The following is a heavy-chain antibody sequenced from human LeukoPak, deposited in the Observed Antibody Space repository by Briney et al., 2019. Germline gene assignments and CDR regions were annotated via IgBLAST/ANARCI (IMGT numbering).Heavy chain of an antibody. CDR3: ARLSPFRAAGQTFDY. Sequence: ASVKVSCKASGYTFTGYYMHWVRQAPGQGLEWMGWINPNSGGTNYAQKFQGRVTMTRDTSISTAYMELSRLRSDDTAVYYCARLSPFRAAGQTFDYWGQRTLVTVSS. CDR2: INPNSGGT. V-gene: IGHV1-2*02. J-gene: IGHJ4*02. D-gene: IGHD6-13*01. CDR1: GYTFTGYY.